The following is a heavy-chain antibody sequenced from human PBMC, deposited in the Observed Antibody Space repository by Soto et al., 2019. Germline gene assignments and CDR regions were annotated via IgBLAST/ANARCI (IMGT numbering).Heavy chain of an antibody. J-gene: IGHJ5*02. Sequence: PGGSLRLSCAASGFSFSSNEMTWVRQAPERGLEWVSTISGSGGSTYYADSVTGRFTISRDNSKNTMFLQMNSLRAEDTAIYYCAKNAGTSWGEGTMVTVYS. CDR1: GFSFSSNE. D-gene: IGHD1-1*01. CDR3: AKNAGTS. V-gene: IGHV3-23*01. CDR2: ISGSGGST.